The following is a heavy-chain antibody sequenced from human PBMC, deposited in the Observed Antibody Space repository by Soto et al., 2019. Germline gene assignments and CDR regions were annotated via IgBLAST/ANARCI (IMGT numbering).Heavy chain of an antibody. CDR3: AIRPTYGDFVY. Sequence: VGSLRLSCAASGFSFSSYAMTWVRQAPGRGLEWVSGISVSGGRTYYGDSVKGRFTISRDNSKNILFLQMSGLRAEDTAVYYCAIRPTYGDFVYWGQGTLVTSPQ. CDR2: ISVSGGRT. J-gene: IGHJ4*02. CDR1: GFSFSSYA. V-gene: IGHV3-23*01. D-gene: IGHD4-17*01.